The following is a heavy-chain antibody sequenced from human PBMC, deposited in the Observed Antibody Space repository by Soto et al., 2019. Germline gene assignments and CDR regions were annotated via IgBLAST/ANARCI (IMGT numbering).Heavy chain of an antibody. CDR1: GGSINSYY. V-gene: IGHV4-59*06. CDR2: IFNSGRT. D-gene: IGHD3-3*01. CDR3: ATDASGYSTFDN. Sequence: SETLSLTCTISGGSINSYYWTRIRQPPGKGLEWIGYIFNSGRTYYTPSLKSRVTISLDTSKNQYSLMLTSVTVADTAVYFCATDASGYSTFDNWGLGTLVTVSS. J-gene: IGHJ4*02.